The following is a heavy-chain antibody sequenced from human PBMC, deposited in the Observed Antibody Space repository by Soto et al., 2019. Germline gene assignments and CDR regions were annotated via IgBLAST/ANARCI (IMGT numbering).Heavy chain of an antibody. Sequence: QVQLVQSGAEVKKPGASVKVSCKASGYTFTSYAMHWVRQAPGQRLEWMGWINAGNGNTKYSQKFQGRVTXXRXTSASTAYMELSSLRSEDTAVYYCARSVVVPAAPDYWGQGTLVTVSS. CDR1: GYTFTSYA. J-gene: IGHJ4*02. V-gene: IGHV1-3*01. CDR3: ARSVVVPAAPDY. CDR2: INAGNGNT. D-gene: IGHD2-2*01.